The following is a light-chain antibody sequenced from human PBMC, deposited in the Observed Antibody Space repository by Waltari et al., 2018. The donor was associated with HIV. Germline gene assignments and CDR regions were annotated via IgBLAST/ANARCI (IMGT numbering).Light chain of an antibody. J-gene: IGLJ1*01. CDR3: SSYTSSSTLV. V-gene: IGLV2-14*01. Sequence: QSAMTQPASVSGSTEQSITLSSPGTSSYGGGNNYDSWYQQHPGKAPKLIIYDVSNRPSVVSNRFSGSKSGNTASLTISGLQAEDEADYYCSSYTSSSTLVFGTGTKVTVL. CDR2: DVS. CDR1: SSYGGGNNY.